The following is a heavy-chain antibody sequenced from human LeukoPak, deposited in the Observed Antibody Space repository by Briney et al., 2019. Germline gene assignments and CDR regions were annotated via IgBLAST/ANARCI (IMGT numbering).Heavy chain of an antibody. CDR2: INHSGST. CDR1: GGSFSGYY. Sequence: SETLSLTCAVYGGSFSGYYWSWIRQPPGKGLEWIGEINHSGSTNYSPSLKSRVTISVDTSKNQFSLKLSSVTAADTAVYYCARGVGYYFDYWGQGTLVTVSS. CDR3: ARGVGYYFDY. V-gene: IGHV4-34*01. J-gene: IGHJ4*02.